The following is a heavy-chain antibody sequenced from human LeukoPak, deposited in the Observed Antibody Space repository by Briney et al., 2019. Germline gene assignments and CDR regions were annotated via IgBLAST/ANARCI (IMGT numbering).Heavy chain of an antibody. D-gene: IGHD6-6*01. J-gene: IGHJ1*01. CDR3: ARGGAARLHFQN. Sequence: SETLSLTCTVSGGSISSGGYYWSWIRQHPGKGLEWIGYIYYSGSTYYNPSLQSRVTISVDTSKNQLSLNLNSVTAADTAVYYCARGGAARLHFQNWGQGTLVTVSS. CDR1: GGSISSGGYY. V-gene: IGHV4-61*08. CDR2: IYYSGST.